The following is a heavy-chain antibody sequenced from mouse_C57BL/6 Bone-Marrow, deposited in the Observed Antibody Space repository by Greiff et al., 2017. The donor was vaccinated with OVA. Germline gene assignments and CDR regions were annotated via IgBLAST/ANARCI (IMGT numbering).Heavy chain of an antibody. CDR2: IDPSDSYT. CDR3: ARRGGFYDYFYYYAMDY. CDR1: GYTFTSYW. D-gene: IGHD2-4*01. Sequence: QVQLQQSGAELVMPGASVKLSCKASGYTFTSYWMHWVKQRPGQGLEWIGEIDPSDSYTNYNQKFKGKSTLTVDKSSSTAYMQLSSLTSEDSAVYYCARRGGFYDYFYYYAMDYWGQGTSVTVSS. J-gene: IGHJ4*01. V-gene: IGHV1-69*01.